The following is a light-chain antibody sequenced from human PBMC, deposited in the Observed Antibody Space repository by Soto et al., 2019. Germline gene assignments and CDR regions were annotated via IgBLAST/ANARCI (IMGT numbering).Light chain of an antibody. CDR1: QSVSIY. Sequence: EIVLTQSPATLSLSPGERATLSCRASQSVSIYLGWYRQKPGQAPRLLIFDASKRATGIPARFSGSGSGTDFTLTISSLEPEDFAVYYCQQRSNWPPSLTFGGGTTVEIK. CDR3: QQRSNWPPSLT. CDR2: DAS. V-gene: IGKV3-11*01. J-gene: IGKJ4*01.